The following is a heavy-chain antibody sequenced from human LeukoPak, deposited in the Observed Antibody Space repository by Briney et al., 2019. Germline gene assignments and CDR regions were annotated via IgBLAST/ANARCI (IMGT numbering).Heavy chain of an antibody. CDR1: GGTFSSYA. CDR2: IIPIFGTA. J-gene: IGHJ4*02. D-gene: IGHD2-15*01. CDR3: ARGPPLLLRAYFDY. V-gene: IGHV1-69*05. Sequence: SVKVSCKASGGTFSSYAISWVRQAPGQGLEWMGGIIPIFGTANYAQKFQGRVTITTDESTSTAYMELSSLRSEDTAVYYCARGPPLLLRAYFDYWGQGTLVTVSS.